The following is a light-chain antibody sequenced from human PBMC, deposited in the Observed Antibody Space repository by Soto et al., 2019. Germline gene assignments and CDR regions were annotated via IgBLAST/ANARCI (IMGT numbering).Light chain of an antibody. CDR1: SSDVGGYNY. V-gene: IGLV2-8*01. CDR3: CSYAGSSSVV. J-gene: IGLJ2*01. Sequence: QSALTQPPSASGSPGQSVTISCAGTSSDVGGYNYVSWYQQYPGKVPKLMIYEGSKRPSGVSNRFSASKTGRTASLTISGLQPEDEADYYCCSYAGSSSVVFGGGTQLTVL. CDR2: EGS.